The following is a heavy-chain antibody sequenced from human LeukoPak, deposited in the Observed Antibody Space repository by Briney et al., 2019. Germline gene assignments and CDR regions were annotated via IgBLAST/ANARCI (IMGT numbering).Heavy chain of an antibody. V-gene: IGHV3-30*02. D-gene: IGHD5-18*01. J-gene: IGHJ4*02. CDR1: GLTFSSYG. CDR2: IRYDGSNK. Sequence: GGSLRLSCAASGLTFSSYGMHWVRQAPGKGLEWVAFIRYDGSNKYYADSVKGRFTISRDNSKNTLYLQMNSLRAEDTAVYYCAKPGFGSYGCIDYWGQGTLVTVSS. CDR3: AKPGFGSYGCIDY.